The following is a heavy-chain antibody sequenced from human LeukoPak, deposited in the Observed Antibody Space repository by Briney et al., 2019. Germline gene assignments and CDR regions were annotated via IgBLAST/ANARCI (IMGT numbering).Heavy chain of an antibody. CDR2: IKQDGVEQ. CDR3: ARISQRSSDP. J-gene: IGHJ5*02. D-gene: IGHD2-15*01. Sequence: GGSLRLSCAASGFTFSSYWMSWVRQAPGKGLEWVANIKQDGVEQYYVDSVEGRFTISRDNAKSSLFLQMNSLRAEDTAVYYCARISQRSSDPCGQGTLVTVSS. V-gene: IGHV3-7*05. CDR1: GFTFSSYW.